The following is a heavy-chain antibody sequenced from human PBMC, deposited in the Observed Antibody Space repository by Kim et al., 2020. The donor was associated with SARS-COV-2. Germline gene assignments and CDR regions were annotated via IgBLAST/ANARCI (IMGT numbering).Heavy chain of an antibody. V-gene: IGHV3-48*03. D-gene: IGHD3-3*01. CDR1: GFAFSSYE. CDR2: ISSSGSTI. J-gene: IGHJ6*03. Sequence: GGSLRLSCAASGFAFSSYEMNWVRQAPGKGLEWVSYISSSGSTIYYADSVKGRFTISRDNAKNSLYLQMNSLRAEDTAVYYCARGGPHEVTIFGVVNKNNYYMDVWGKGTTVTVSS. CDR3: ARGGPHEVTIFGVVNKNNYYMDV.